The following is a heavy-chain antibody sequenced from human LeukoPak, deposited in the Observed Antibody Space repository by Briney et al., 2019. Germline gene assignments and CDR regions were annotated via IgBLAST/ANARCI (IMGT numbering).Heavy chain of an antibody. V-gene: IGHV1-46*01. CDR1: GYTFTSYY. J-gene: IGHJ5*02. Sequence: PVASVKVSCKASGYTFTSYYMHWVRQAPGQGLEWMGIINPSGGSTSYAQKFQGRVTMTSDTSTSTVYMELSSLRSEDTAVYYCARSVVVVAQFDPWGQGTLVTVTS. CDR2: INPSGGST. D-gene: IGHD2-15*01. CDR3: ARSVVVVAQFDP.